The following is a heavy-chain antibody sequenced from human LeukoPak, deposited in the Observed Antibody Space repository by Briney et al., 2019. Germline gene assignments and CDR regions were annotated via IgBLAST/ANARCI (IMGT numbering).Heavy chain of an antibody. CDR2: INPNNGDT. CDR3: ARGIAAAGTRYFDY. J-gene: IGHJ4*02. Sequence: GASVKVSCKASGYTFTDYYLHWVRQAPGQGLEWMGWINPNNGDTNYAQKLQGRVTMTRDTSISTAYMELSSLRSDDTAVYYCARGIAAAGTRYFDYWGQGTLVTVSS. CDR1: GYTFTDYY. D-gene: IGHD6-13*01. V-gene: IGHV1-2*02.